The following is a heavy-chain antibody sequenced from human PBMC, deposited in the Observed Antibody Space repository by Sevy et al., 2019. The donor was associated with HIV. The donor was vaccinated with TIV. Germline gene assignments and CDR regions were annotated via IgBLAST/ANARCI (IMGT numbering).Heavy chain of an antibody. CDR2: FDPEDDET. Sequence: ASLKVSCKASGGTFSKYAITWVRQAPGKGLEWMATFDPEDDETIYAQKFQGRVTMTEDTSTDTAYMELSSLRSEDTAVYYCATTKDYYDSSAYPFDYWGQGTLVTVSS. D-gene: IGHD3-22*01. CDR1: GGTFSKYA. V-gene: IGHV1-24*01. J-gene: IGHJ4*02. CDR3: ATTKDYYDSSAYPFDY.